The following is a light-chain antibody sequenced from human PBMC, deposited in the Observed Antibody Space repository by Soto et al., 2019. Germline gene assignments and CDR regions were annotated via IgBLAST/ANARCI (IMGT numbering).Light chain of an antibody. CDR3: CSYAGNNIFV. J-gene: IGLJ1*01. V-gene: IGLV2-23*01. CDR2: EGT. Sequence: QSALTHPASVSGSLGQSITISCTGSSSDVGPYYFVSWYQQHPGKVPKLMIYEGTNRPSGVSDRFSGSKSGNTVSMTISGLQAEDEANYYCCSYAGNNIFVFGTGTKLIVL. CDR1: SSDVGPYYF.